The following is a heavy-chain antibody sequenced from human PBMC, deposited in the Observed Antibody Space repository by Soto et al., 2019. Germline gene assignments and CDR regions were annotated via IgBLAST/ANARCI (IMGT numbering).Heavy chain of an antibody. V-gene: IGHV4-30-4*01. CDR3: ARDATIRARVFDI. J-gene: IGHJ3*02. CDR2: IYYSGST. Sequence: SETLSLTCTVSGGSISSGDYYWSWIRQPPGKGLEWIGYIYYSGSTYYNPSLKSRVTISVDTSKNQFSLKLSSVTAADTAVYYCARDATIRARVFDIWGQGTMVTVSS. CDR1: GGSISSGDYY.